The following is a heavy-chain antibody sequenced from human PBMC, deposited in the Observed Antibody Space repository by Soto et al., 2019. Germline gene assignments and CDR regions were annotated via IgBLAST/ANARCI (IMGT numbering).Heavy chain of an antibody. CDR3: ARDSGYGSGASVNHYLDY. J-gene: IGHJ4*01. V-gene: IGHV3-48*04. D-gene: IGHD3-10*01. Sequence: GGSLRLSCAASGFTFSDYGVHWVRQAPGKGLECVDSVKGRFTMSRDDAKNSVYLQMDSLRAEDTAVYYCARDSGYGSGASVNHYLDYWGHGTLVTVSS. CDR1: GFTFSDYG.